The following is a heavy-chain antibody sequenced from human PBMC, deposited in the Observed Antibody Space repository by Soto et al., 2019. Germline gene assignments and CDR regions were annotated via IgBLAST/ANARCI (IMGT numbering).Heavy chain of an antibody. CDR2: ISAYNGNT. CDR3: AREKPLAYCGGDCKVRAFDI. CDR1: GYTFTSYG. V-gene: IGHV1-18*01. Sequence: ASVKVSCTASGYTFTSYGIIWVRHSPGQGLERMGWISAYNGNTNYAQKLQGRVTMTTDTSTSTAYMELRSLRSDDTAVYYCAREKPLAYCGGDCKVRAFDIWGQGTMVTVSS. J-gene: IGHJ3*02. D-gene: IGHD2-21*02.